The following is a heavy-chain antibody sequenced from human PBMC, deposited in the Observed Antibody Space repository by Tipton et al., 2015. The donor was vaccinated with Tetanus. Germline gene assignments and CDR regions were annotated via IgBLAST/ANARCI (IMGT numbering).Heavy chain of an antibody. D-gene: IGHD3-22*01. CDR3: ARAVRFYYDSSTYYQYYFDS. CDR2: VYYTGST. J-gene: IGHJ4*02. Sequence: TLSLTCTVSGGSMSTYYWSWIRQPPGKGLEWIGYVYYTGSTDYNPSLKSRVTISVDTSKNHVSLNLTSVTAADTAVYYCARAVRFYYDSSTYYQYYFDSWGQGTLVTVSS. V-gene: IGHV4-59*12. CDR1: GGSMSTYY.